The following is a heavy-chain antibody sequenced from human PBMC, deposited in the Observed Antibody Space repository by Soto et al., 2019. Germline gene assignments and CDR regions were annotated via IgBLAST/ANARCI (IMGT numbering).Heavy chain of an antibody. Sequence: SETLSLTCTVSGASISVRSYYWTWIRQPPGKGLEWIGSPYYSGTTYFNPSLKSRATISVATSKNQFSLRLTSVTAADTAIYYFTRRYSCNDNYCAPWGRGARATVSS. CDR1: GASISVRSYY. CDR2: PYYSGTT. V-gene: IGHV4-39*01. CDR3: TRRYSCNDNYCAP. D-gene: IGHD5-12*01. J-gene: IGHJ5*02.